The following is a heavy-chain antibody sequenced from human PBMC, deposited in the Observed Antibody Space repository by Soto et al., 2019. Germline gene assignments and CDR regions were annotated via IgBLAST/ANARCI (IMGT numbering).Heavy chain of an antibody. J-gene: IGHJ5*02. CDR1: GGSISSGGYS. V-gene: IGHV4-30-2*01. CDR3: ARGGKCYYDSSGYSWFHP. Sequence: SETLSLTCAVSGGSISSGGYSWSWIRQPPGKGLEWIGYIYHSGSTYYNPSLKSRVTISVDRSKSQFSLKLSSVTAADTAVYYCARGGKCYYDSSGYSWFHPWRQGTLVTVSS. D-gene: IGHD3-22*01. CDR2: IYHSGST.